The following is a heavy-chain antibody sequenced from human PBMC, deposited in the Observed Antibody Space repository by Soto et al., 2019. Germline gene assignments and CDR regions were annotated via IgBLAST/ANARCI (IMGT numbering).Heavy chain of an antibody. J-gene: IGHJ4*02. CDR1: GGSISSYY. D-gene: IGHD4-17*01. V-gene: IGHV4-59*08. Sequence: TSETLSLTCTVSGGSISSYYWSWIRQPPGKGLEWIGFIYDSGSTYYNPSLKSRVTISVDTSKNQFSLKLNSMTAADTAVYFCARSGYGDHFDYWGQGTLVTVSS. CDR3: ARSGYGDHFDY. CDR2: IYDSGST.